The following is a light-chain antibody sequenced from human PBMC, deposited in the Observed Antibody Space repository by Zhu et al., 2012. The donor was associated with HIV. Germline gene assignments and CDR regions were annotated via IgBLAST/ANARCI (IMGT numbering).Light chain of an antibody. CDR2: RAS. J-gene: IGKJ3*01. CDR1: QSVANNY. Sequence: EIVLTQSPGTLSLSPGEGATLSCRASQSVANNYLAWYQQKPGQAPRLLIYRASDRFPGIPDRFSGSGSGTDFTLTISSLQPEDVATYYCQKYNSAITFGPGTKVDIK. V-gene: IGKV3-20*01. CDR3: QKYNSAIT.